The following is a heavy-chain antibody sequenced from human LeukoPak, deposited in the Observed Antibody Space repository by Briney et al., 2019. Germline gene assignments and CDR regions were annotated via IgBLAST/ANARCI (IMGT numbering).Heavy chain of an antibody. D-gene: IGHD3-3*01. V-gene: IGHV4-61*02. J-gene: IGHJ3*02. CDR1: GGSISSGSYY. CDR2: IYASGST. Sequence: SETLSLTCTVSGGSISSGSYYWSWIRQPAGKGLEWIGRIYASGSTNYNPSLKSRVTISADTSKNQFSLKLSSVTAADTAVSYCARALKYYDFWSGYWRGDAFDIWGQGTMVTVSS. CDR3: ARALKYYDFWSGYWRGDAFDI.